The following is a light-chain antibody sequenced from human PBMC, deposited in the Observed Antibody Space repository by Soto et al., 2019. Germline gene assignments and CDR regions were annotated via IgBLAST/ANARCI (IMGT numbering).Light chain of an antibody. CDR1: QSVNSD. Sequence: EVVLTQSPATLPLSPGERATLSCRASQSVNSDLAWYQQKPGQAPRLLIYAASKRATGVPARFSGSGSGTDFTLTISSLEPEDFAVYSCQQRDSWPLTFGGGTKV. CDR2: AAS. J-gene: IGKJ4*01. CDR3: QQRDSWPLT. V-gene: IGKV3-11*01.